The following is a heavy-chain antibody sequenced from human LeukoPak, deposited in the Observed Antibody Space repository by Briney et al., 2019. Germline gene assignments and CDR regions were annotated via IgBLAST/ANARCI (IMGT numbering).Heavy chain of an antibody. Sequence: GASVKVSCKASGYTFTGYYMHWVRQVPGQGLEWMGRINPNSGGTNYAQKFQGRVTMTRDTSISTAYMDLTRLRSDDTAVYYCARGTEYYFDYWGQGTLVTVSS. CDR3: ARGTEYYFDY. CDR2: INPNSGGT. D-gene: IGHD1-1*01. V-gene: IGHV1-2*06. J-gene: IGHJ4*02. CDR1: GYTFTGYY.